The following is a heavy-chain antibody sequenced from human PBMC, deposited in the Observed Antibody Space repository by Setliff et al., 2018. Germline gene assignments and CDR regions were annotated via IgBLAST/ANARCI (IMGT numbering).Heavy chain of an antibody. J-gene: IGHJ3*02. CDR2: ISRSSTYI. CDR1: GFTFNSYA. V-gene: IGHV3-21*01. Sequence: GGSLRLSCAASGFTFNSYAMNWVRQAPGKGLEWVSSISRSSTYIYYADSRKGRFTISRDNAKNSPYLKMNSLRAEDTAVYYCASAGHSGSWFPFDAFHIWGQGTMVTVSS. CDR3: ASAGHSGSWFPFDAFHI. D-gene: IGHD6-13*01.